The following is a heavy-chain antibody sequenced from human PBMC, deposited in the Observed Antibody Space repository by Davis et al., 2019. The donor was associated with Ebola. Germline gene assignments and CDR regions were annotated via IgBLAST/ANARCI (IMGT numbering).Heavy chain of an antibody. V-gene: IGHV3-21*01. CDR1: GFTFSSYG. Sequence: PGGSLRLSCAASGFTFSSYGMNWVRQAPGKGLEWVSSISSSSYYKYYADSVKGRFTISRDNTKNSLYLQMNSLRPEDTAVYYCARSTVWGQGTPVAVSS. J-gene: IGHJ6*02. D-gene: IGHD5/OR15-5a*01. CDR3: ARSTV. CDR2: ISSSSYYK.